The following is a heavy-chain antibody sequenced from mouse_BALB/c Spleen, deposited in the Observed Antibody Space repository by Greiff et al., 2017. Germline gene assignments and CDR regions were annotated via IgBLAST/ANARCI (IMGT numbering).Heavy chain of an antibody. J-gene: IGHJ4*01. Sequence: EVQVVESGGGLVKPGGSLKLSCAASGFTFSSYAMSWVRQSPEKRLEWVAEISSGGSYTYYPDTVTGRFTISRDNAKNTLYLEMSSLRSEDTAMYYCARDQMDYWGQGTSVTVSS. CDR1: GFTFSSYA. CDR3: ARDQMDY. CDR2: ISSGGSYT. V-gene: IGHV5-9-4*01.